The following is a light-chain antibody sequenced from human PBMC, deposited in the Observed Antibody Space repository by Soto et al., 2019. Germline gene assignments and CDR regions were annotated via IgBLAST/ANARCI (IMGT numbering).Light chain of an antibody. V-gene: IGLV2-14*01. Sequence: QSVLIQPPSVSGTPGQRVTITCSGSSSDVGGYNYVSWYQQHPGKAPKLMIYEVSNRPSGVSNRFSGSKSGNTASLTISGLQAEDEADYYCSSYTSSSSAVFGGGTQLTVL. CDR3: SSYTSSSSAV. CDR2: EVS. CDR1: SSDVGGYNY. J-gene: IGLJ7*01.